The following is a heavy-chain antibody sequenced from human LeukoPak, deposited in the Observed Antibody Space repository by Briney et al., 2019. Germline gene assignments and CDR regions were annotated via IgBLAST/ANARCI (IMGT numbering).Heavy chain of an antibody. D-gene: IGHD2-15*01. J-gene: IGHJ4*02. CDR1: GGSISSSSYY. Sequence: SETLSLTCTVSGGSISSSSYYWGWIRQPPGKGLEWIGSIYYSGSTYYNPSLKSRVTISVDTSKNQFSLKLSSVTAADTAVYYCAGGCSGGSCYDRDYWGQGTLVTVSS. V-gene: IGHV4-39*01. CDR3: AGGCSGGSCYDRDY. CDR2: IYYSGST.